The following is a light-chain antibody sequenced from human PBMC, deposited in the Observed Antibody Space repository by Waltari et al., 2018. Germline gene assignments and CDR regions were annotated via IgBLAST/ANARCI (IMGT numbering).Light chain of an antibody. CDR2: DVT. V-gene: IGLV2-11*01. CDR1: SSDVGGYKY. CDR3: CSYAGGFVV. Sequence: QSALTQPRSVSGSPGQSVTISCTGTSSDVGGYKYVSWYQLYPGKAPQLLIHDVTERSSGVPDRFSGSKSGNTASLTISGLQAEDVSDYYCCSYAGGFVVFGEGTKVTVL. J-gene: IGLJ2*01.